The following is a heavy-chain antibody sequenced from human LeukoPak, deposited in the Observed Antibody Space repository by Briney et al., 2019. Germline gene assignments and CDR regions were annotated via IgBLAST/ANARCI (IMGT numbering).Heavy chain of an antibody. CDR2: IYYSGST. CDR1: GGSISSYY. CDR3: ARIFKDSSSYYYYGMDV. V-gene: IGHV4-59*01. J-gene: IGHJ6*02. D-gene: IGHD6-13*01. Sequence: SETLSLTCTVSGGSISSYYWSWIRQPPGKGLEWIGYIYYSGSTNYNPSLKSRVTISVDTSKNQFSLKLSSVTAADTAVYYCARIFKDSSSYYYYGMDVWGQGTTVTVSS.